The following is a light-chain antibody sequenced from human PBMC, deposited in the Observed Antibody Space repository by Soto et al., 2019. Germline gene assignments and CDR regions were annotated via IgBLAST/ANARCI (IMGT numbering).Light chain of an antibody. CDR2: AAS. V-gene: IGKV1-27*01. J-gene: IGKJ4*01. Sequence: DIQMTQSPSSLSASVGDRVTITCRASQGISNYLAWYQQKPGKVPKLLIYAASTLQSGVPSRFSGSGSGTDFTITIRSLQPEAVELYYCQKYNSAPLTFGGGTKVEIK. CDR1: QGISNY. CDR3: QKYNSAPLT.